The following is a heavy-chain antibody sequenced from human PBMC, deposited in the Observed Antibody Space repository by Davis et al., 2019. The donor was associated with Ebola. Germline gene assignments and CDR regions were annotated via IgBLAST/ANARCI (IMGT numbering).Heavy chain of an antibody. Sequence: GESLKISCAVSGFTFSSYWMHWVRQAPGKGLVWVSRINTDGSSTSYADSVKGRFTISRDNAKNSLYLQMNSLRAEDTAVYYCARDFIVRIDYYYYYMDVWGKGTTVTVSS. J-gene: IGHJ6*03. D-gene: IGHD1-14*01. CDR1: GFTFSSYW. CDR3: ARDFIVRIDYYYYYMDV. V-gene: IGHV3-74*01. CDR2: INTDGSST.